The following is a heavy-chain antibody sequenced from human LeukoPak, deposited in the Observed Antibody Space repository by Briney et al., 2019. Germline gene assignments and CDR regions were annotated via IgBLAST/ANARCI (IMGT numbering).Heavy chain of an antibody. CDR1: GGSISSSSYY. D-gene: IGHD3-16*01. V-gene: IGHV4-39*07. J-gene: IGHJ4*02. CDR3: ARRRRVRTFRPGGGGYYFDY. CDR2: IYYSGST. Sequence: SETLSLTCTVSGGSISSSSYYWGWIRQPPGKGLEWIGSIYYSGSTYYNPSLKSRVTISVDTSKNQFSLKLSSVTAADTAVYYCARRRRVRTFRPGGGGYYFDYWGQGTLVTVSS.